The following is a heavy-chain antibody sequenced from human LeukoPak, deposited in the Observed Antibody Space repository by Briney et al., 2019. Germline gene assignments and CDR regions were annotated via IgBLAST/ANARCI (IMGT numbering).Heavy chain of an antibody. CDR2: ISSSSSYI. J-gene: IGHJ5*02. CDR3: ARRISSGPENWFDP. Sequence: PGGSLRLSCAASGFTFSSYSMNWVRQAPGKGLEWVSSISSSSSYIYYADSVKGRFTISRDNAKNSLYLQMNSLRAEDTAVYYCARRISSGPENWFDPWGQGTLVTVSS. V-gene: IGHV3-21*01. D-gene: IGHD2/OR15-2a*01. CDR1: GFTFSSYS.